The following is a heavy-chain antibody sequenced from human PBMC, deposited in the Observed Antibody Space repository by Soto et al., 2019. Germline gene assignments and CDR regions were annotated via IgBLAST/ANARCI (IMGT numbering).Heavy chain of an antibody. V-gene: IGHV4-31*03. Sequence: QVQLQESGPGLVKPSQTLSLTCTVSGGSISSGGYYWSWIRQHPGKGLEWIGYIYYSGSTYYDPSLKSRVTISVDTSKNQFSLKLSSVTAADTAVYYCARDSSSGGWFDPWGQGTLVTVSS. CDR1: GGSISSGGYY. D-gene: IGHD6-6*01. CDR2: IYYSGST. J-gene: IGHJ5*02. CDR3: ARDSSSGGWFDP.